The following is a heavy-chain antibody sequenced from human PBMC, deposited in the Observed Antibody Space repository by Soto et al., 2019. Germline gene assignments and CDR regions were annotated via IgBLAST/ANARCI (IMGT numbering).Heavy chain of an antibody. D-gene: IGHD1-26*01. Sequence: ASVKVSCKASGYTFTSYGISWVRQAPGQGLEWMGWISAYNGNTNYAQKLQGRVTMTTDTSTSTAYMELRSLRSDDTAAYYCARVGIGSPAYWFDPWGQGTLVTVSS. CDR3: ARVGIGSPAYWFDP. J-gene: IGHJ5*02. CDR2: ISAYNGNT. V-gene: IGHV1-18*04. CDR1: GYTFTSYG.